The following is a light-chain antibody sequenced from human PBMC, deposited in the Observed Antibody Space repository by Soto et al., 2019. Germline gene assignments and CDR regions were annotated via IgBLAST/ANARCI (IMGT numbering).Light chain of an antibody. CDR3: LQYFCWRT. V-gene: IGKV3-15*01. J-gene: IGKJ1*01. CDR2: DAS. CDR1: QSLSSS. Sequence: EIVMTQSPATLSVSPGERATLSCRASQSLSSSLAWYQQKPGQAPRLLIYDASTRATDIPARFSGSGSGTEFTLTISSLQSEDSAVYYCLQYFCWRTFGQGNKVEIK.